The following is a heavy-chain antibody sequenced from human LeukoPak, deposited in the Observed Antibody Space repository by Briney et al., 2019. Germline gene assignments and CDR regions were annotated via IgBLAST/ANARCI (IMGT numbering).Heavy chain of an antibody. CDR1: GGTFSSCA. V-gene: IGHV1-69*13. D-gene: IGHD3-22*01. Sequence: SVKVSCKASGGTFSSCAISWVRQAPGQGLEWMGGIIPIFGTANYAQKFQGRVTITADESTSTAYMELSSLRSEDTAVYYCARGTDSSGYYSNWFDPWGQGTLVTVSS. CDR2: IIPIFGTA. CDR3: ARGTDSSGYYSNWFDP. J-gene: IGHJ5*02.